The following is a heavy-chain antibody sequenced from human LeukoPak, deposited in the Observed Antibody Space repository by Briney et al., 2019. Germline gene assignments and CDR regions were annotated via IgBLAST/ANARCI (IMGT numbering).Heavy chain of an antibody. V-gene: IGHV5-51*01. CDR2: IYPGDSDT. D-gene: IGHD3-22*01. CDR1: GYSFTSYW. Sequence: GESLKISCKGSGYSFTSYWIGWVRQMPGKGLEWMGIIYPGDSDTRYSPSFQGQVTISADKSISTAYLQWSSLKASDTAMYYCARFRYDSSGYYFRATDKVVDYWGQGTLVTVSS. J-gene: IGHJ4*02. CDR3: ARFRYDSSGYYFRATDKVVDY.